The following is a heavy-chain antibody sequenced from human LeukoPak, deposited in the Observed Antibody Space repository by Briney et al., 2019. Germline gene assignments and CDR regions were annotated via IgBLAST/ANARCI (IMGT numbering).Heavy chain of an antibody. CDR3: AREKSVRDGYNYEPPDY. Sequence: SVKVSCKASGGTFSSYAISWVRQAPGQGLEWMGGIIPIFGTANYAQKFQGRVTITADESTSTAYMELSSLRSEDTAVYYCAREKSVRDGYNYEPPDYWGQGTLVTVSS. J-gene: IGHJ4*02. D-gene: IGHD5-24*01. CDR1: GGTFSSYA. V-gene: IGHV1-69*13. CDR2: IIPIFGTA.